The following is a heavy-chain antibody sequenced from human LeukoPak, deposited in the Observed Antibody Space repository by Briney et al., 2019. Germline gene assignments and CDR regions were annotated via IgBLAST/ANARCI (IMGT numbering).Heavy chain of an antibody. V-gene: IGHV4-4*07. D-gene: IGHD3-22*01. Sequence: SETLSLTCTVSGGSISSYYWSWIRQPAGKGLEWIGRIYTSGSTNYNPSLKSRVTMSVDTSKNHFSLNLSSVPAAATAVYYCARARTYDSSGYYYGYYYYMDVWGKGTTVTVCS. CDR2: IYTSGST. CDR1: GGSISSYY. J-gene: IGHJ6*03. CDR3: ARARTYDSSGYYYGYYYYMDV.